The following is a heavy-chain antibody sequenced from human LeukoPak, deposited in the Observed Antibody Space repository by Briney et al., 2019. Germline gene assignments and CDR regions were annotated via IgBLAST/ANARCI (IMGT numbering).Heavy chain of an antibody. CDR3: ARDSYYYGSGSPYFDY. J-gene: IGHJ4*02. Sequence: PSETLSLTCTVSGGSISSSSYYWGWIRQPPGKGLEWIGSIYYSGSTYYNPSLKSRVTISVDTSKNQFSLKLRYVTAADTAVYYCARDSYYYGSGSPYFDYWGQGTLVTVSS. V-gene: IGHV4-39*07. CDR1: GGSISSSSYY. D-gene: IGHD3-10*01. CDR2: IYYSGST.